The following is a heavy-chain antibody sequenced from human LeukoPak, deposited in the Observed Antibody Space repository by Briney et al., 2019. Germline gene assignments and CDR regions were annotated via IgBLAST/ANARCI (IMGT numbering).Heavy chain of an antibody. CDR1: GFTFSHYY. D-gene: IGHD1-26*01. Sequence: PGGSLRLSCVTSGFTFSHYYMTWIRQAPGKGLEWVSYISGTGNKEYYADSVKGRFTISRDNAQNSLYLQMSSLRAEDTAIYYCARDYSESEYFFDYWGQGSLVAVSS. CDR2: ISGTGNKE. V-gene: IGHV3-11*01. J-gene: IGHJ4*02. CDR3: ARDYSESEYFFDY.